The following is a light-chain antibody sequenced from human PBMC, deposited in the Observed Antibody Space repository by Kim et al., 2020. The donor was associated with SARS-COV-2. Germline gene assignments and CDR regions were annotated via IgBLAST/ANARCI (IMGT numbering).Light chain of an antibody. Sequence: GHEGTSSCSESSSNIGNNYVTWYQQLPGTAPKLLIYDNNKRPSGIPDRFSGSKSGTSATLGITGLQTGDEADYYCGTWDSSLSAVVFGGGTQLTVL. CDR2: DNN. J-gene: IGLJ2*01. CDR1: SSNIGNNY. V-gene: IGLV1-51*01. CDR3: GTWDSSLSAVV.